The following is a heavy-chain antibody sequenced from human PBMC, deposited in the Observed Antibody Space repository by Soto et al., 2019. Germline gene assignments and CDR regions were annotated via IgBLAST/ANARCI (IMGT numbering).Heavy chain of an antibody. V-gene: IGHV4-4*02. CDR2: IYHSGST. CDR3: ARVSGSYYYGKDV. Sequence: QVQLQESGPGLVKPSGTLSLTCAVSGGSISSSNWWSWVRQPPGKGLEWIGEIYHSGSTNYNPSLRGRXXISVDKSKNQFSLKLSSVTAADTAVYYCARVSGSYYYGKDVWGQGTTVTVSS. J-gene: IGHJ6*02. CDR1: GGSISSSNW. D-gene: IGHD1-26*01.